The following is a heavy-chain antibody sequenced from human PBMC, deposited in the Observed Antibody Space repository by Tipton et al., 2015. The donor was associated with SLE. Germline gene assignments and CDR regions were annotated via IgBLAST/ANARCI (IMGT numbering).Heavy chain of an antibody. J-gene: IGHJ5*02. CDR2: IYHSGTT. CDR3: VGGGFGVPNWFDP. V-gene: IGHV4-38-2*01. D-gene: IGHD3-10*01. Sequence: TLSLTCAVSGYSISSGYYWGWVRQPPGKGLDWLATIYHSGTTYYNPSLERRVSMSLDASKNQFSLRLTSVTAADTAVYYCVGGGFGVPNWFDPWGQGTLVTVSS. CDR1: GYSISSGYY.